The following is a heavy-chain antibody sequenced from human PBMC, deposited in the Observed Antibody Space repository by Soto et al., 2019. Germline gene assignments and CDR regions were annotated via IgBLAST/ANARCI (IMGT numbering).Heavy chain of an antibody. CDR1: GLTFSDYY. CDR2: ISSSSSYT. V-gene: IGHV3-11*06. CDR3: ARGVTSNYGDYYDAFDI. Sequence: GGSLRLCCAASGLTFSDYYMSWIRQDPGKGLEWVSYISSSSSYTNYADSVKGRFTISRDNAKNSLYLQMNSLRAEDTAVYYCARGVTSNYGDYYDAFDIWGQGTMVTVSS. J-gene: IGHJ3*02. D-gene: IGHD4-17*01.